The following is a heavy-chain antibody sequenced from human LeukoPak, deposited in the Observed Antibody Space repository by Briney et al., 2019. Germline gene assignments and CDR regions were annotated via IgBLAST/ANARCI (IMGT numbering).Heavy chain of an antibody. CDR3: HVRDIQLRGLTTYRDE. J-gene: IGHJ4*02. CDR2: IEYDGRNQ. CDR1: GFNFNKHV. V-gene: IGHV3-30*02. D-gene: IGHD3-10*01. Sequence: GGSLRLSCAASGFNFNKHVMYWVRQAPGKGLQWVTFIEYDGRNQYYADSVKGRFTISRDTSKNILYLQMNSLRAEDTAVYYCHVRDIQLRGLTTYRDEWGQGTLVIVSS.